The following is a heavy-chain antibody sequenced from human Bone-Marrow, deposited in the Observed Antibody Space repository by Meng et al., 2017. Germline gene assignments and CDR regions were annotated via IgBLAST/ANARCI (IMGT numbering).Heavy chain of an antibody. V-gene: IGHV3-33*01. CDR1: GFTFSSYG. J-gene: IGHJ6*02. CDR2: IWYDGSNK. D-gene: IGHD3-3*01. Sequence: GESLKISCAASGFTFSSYGTHWVRQAPGKGLEWVAVIWYDGSNKYYADSVKGRFTISRDNSKNTLYLQMNSLRAEDTAVYYCARDHYDFWSGYQGYYGMDVWGQGTTVTVSS. CDR3: ARDHYDFWSGYQGYYGMDV.